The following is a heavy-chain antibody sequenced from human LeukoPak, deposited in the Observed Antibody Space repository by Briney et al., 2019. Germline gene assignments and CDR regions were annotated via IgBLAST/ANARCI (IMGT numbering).Heavy chain of an antibody. D-gene: IGHD6-6*01. CDR1: GGPISSSSYY. J-gene: IGHJ4*02. Sequence: SETLSLTCTVSGGPISSSSYYWGWIRQPAGKGLEWIGTIYYSGSTYHNPSLKSRVTISVDTSKNQFSLKLSSVTAADTAVYYCARHASLSIAAYFEYWGQGTLVTVSS. CDR3: ARHASLSIAAYFEY. V-gene: IGHV4-39*01. CDR2: IYYSGST.